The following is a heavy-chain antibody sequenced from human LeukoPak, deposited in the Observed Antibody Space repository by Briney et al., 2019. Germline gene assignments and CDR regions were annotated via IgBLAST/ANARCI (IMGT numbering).Heavy chain of an antibody. CDR3: AKALAGTHGTKVDF. V-gene: IGHV3-23*01. CDR1: GFTFSSYP. CDR2: SSGGGGGT. D-gene: IGHD1-26*01. Sequence: PGGSLRLSCAASGFTFSSYPIHWVRQAPGKGLEWVSASSGGGGGTYYADSVRGRFTISRDNSKNTLYLQMNSLRAEDTALYYCAKALAGTHGTKVDFWGQGTLVTVSS. J-gene: IGHJ4*02.